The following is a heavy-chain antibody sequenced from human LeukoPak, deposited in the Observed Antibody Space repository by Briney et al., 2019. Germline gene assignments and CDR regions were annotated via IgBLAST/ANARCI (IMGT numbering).Heavy chain of an antibody. CDR3: ARDSEPYYDFWSGYYRYPIDP. Sequence: GASVKVSCKASGYTFTGYYMHWVRQAPGQGLEWMGWINPNSGGTNYAQKFQGRVTMTRDTSISTAYMELSRLRSDDTAVYYCARDSEPYYDFWSGYYRYPIDPWGQGTPVTVSS. J-gene: IGHJ5*02. D-gene: IGHD3-3*01. CDR1: GYTFTGYY. V-gene: IGHV1-2*02. CDR2: INPNSGGT.